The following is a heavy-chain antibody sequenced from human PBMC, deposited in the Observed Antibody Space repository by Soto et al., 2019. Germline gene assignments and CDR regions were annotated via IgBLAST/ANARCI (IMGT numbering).Heavy chain of an antibody. CDR3: ARDIGFDYVN. CDR2: IKEDGSEI. Sequence: PGGSLRLSCAVSEFNVMSYGMSWVRQAPGKGLEWVASIKEDGSEIYYLQSVRGRFTISRDSAGNALHLAMNYLSAEDTGVSFCARDIGFDYVNWGQGTLVTVSS. J-gene: IGHJ4*02. V-gene: IGHV3-7*01. D-gene: IGHD3-16*01. CDR1: EFNVMSYG.